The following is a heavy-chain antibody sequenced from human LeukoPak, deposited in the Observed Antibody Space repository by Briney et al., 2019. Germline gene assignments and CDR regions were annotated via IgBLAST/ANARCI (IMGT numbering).Heavy chain of an antibody. V-gene: IGHV1-69*13. Sequence: SVKVSCRASGGTFSSYAISWVRQAPGQGLEWMGGIIPIFGTANYAQKFQGRVTITADESTSTAYMELSSLRSEDTAVYYCARGRSYCSSTSCYNWFDPWGQGTLVTVSS. CDR1: GGTFSSYA. J-gene: IGHJ5*02. D-gene: IGHD2-2*01. CDR2: IIPIFGTA. CDR3: ARGRSYCSSTSCYNWFDP.